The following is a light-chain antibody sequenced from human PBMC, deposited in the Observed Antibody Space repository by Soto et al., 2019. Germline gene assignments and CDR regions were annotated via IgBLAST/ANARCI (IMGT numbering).Light chain of an antibody. CDR2: AAS. J-gene: IGKJ1*01. Sequence: AIQLTQSPSSLSASVGDRVTITCRASQGIRSALGWYQQKPGKVPKLLIYAASTLQSGVPSRFSGSGSGTDFTLTISRLEPEDFAVYYCQQYGSSRETFGQGTKVDIK. CDR3: QQYGSSRET. CDR1: QGIRSA. V-gene: IGKV1-6*01.